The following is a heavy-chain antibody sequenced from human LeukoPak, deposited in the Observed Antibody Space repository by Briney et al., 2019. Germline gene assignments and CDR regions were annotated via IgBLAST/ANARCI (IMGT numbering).Heavy chain of an antibody. Sequence: ASVKVSCKASGGTFNNYTISWVRQAPGQGLEWMGRIIPILAIANYAQKFQGRVTITADKSTSTAYMELSSLRSEGTAVYYCARDGDGYNSLDPWGQGTLVTVSS. V-gene: IGHV1-69*04. J-gene: IGHJ5*02. CDR2: IIPILAIA. CDR3: ARDGDGYNSLDP. D-gene: IGHD5-24*01. CDR1: GGTFNNYT.